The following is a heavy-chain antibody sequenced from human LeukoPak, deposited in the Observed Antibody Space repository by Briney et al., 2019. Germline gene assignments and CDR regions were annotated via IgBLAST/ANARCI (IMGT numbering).Heavy chain of an antibody. CDR3: ARDRVFGSGRFFYYYYYMDV. J-gene: IGHJ6*03. CDR2: LRYDGSNK. D-gene: IGHD3-10*01. Sequence: GGTPRPSRAASGFPLSSYGMHWVRPAPGKGLEGVAILRYDGSNKYYADSVKGRFTISRDNSKNTLYLQMNSLRAEDTAVYYCARDRVFGSGRFFYYYYYMDVWGKGTTVTISS. V-gene: IGHV3-30*02. CDR1: GFPLSSYG.